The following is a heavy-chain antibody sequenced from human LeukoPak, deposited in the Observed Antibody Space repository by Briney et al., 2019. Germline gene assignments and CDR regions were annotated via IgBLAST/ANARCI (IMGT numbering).Heavy chain of an antibody. D-gene: IGHD5-12*01. V-gene: IGHV1-69*01. CDR3: ARVREYSGYDLFDY. CDR2: IIPIFGTA. CDR1: GGTFSSYA. J-gene: IGHJ4*02. Sequence: SVTVSCKASGGTFSSYAISWVRQAPGQGLEWMGGIIPIFGTANYAQKFQGRVTITADESTSTAYMELSSLRSEDTAVYYCARVREYSGYDLFDYWGQGTLVTVSS.